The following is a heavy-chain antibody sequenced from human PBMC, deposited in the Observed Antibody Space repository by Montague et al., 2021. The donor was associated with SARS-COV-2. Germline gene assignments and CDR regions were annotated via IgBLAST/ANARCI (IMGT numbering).Heavy chain of an antibody. V-gene: IGHV4-38-2*02. CDR1: GYSIGSGYY. Sequence: SETLSLTCSVSGYSIGSGYYWGSIQQPPGKRLELVVCFSYIGKTYYSPSLNSRLTISLDSSKNQFSLQARSVTAADTAVYYCVRVLDNRVRDYWGQGTLVTVSS. CDR3: VRVLDNRVRDY. J-gene: IGHJ4*02. D-gene: IGHD3/OR15-3a*01. CDR2: FSYIGKT.